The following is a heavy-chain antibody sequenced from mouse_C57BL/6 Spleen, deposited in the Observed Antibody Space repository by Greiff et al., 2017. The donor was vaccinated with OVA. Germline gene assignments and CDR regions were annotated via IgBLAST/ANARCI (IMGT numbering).Heavy chain of an antibody. CDR1: GYTINSYW. CDR3: ATMVTTRAMDD. V-gene: IGHV1-7*01. Sequence: QVQLQQSGAELAKPGASVKLSCKASGYTINSYWMHWVKQRPGQGLEWIGYINPSSGYTKYNQKFKDKATLTADKSSSTAYMQLSSLTDEDSAVYYCATMVTTRAMDDWGKGTSVTVSS. CDR2: INPSSGYT. J-gene: IGHJ4*01. D-gene: IGHD2-2*01.